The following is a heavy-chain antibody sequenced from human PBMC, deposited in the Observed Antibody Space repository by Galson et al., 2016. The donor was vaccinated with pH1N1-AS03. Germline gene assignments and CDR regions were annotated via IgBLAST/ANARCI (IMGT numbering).Heavy chain of an antibody. CDR3: GRVGRGGSPVDY. V-gene: IGHV3-7*03. D-gene: IGHD2-15*01. CDR1: GFTFSGYW. J-gene: IGHJ4*02. Sequence: SLRLSCAGSGFTFSGYWMSWVRQAPGKGLEWVANINQDGSVKYYVDSAKGRFTISRDNAKNSLYLQMNSLRAEDTAVYYCGRVGRGGSPVDYWGQGTLVTVSS. CDR2: INQDGSVK.